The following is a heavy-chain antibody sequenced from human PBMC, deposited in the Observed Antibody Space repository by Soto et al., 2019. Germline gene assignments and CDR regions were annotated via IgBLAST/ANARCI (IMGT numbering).Heavy chain of an antibody. V-gene: IGHV4-30-4*01. D-gene: IGHD2-15*01. J-gene: IGHJ6*02. Sequence: QVQLQESGPGLVKPSQTLSLTCTVSGGSISSGDYYWSWIRQPPGKGLEWIGYIYYSGSTYYNPSLKSRVTISVDTSKNQFSLKLSSVTAADTDVYYCARDYWSGSDYYYYYGMDVWGQGTTVTVSS. CDR3: ARDYWSGSDYYYYYGMDV. CDR2: IYYSGST. CDR1: GGSISSGDYY.